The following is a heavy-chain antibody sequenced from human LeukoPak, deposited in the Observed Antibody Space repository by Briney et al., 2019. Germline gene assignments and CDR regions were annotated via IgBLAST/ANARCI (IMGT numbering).Heavy chain of an antibody. Sequence: AGGSLRLSCAASGFTFSSYSMNWVRQAPGKGLEWVSSISSSSYIYYADSVKGRFTISRDNAKNSLHLQMNSLRAEDTAVYYCARKAVAAIDYWGQGTLVTVSS. D-gene: IGHD6-19*01. V-gene: IGHV3-21*01. CDR1: GFTFSSYS. CDR3: ARKAVAAIDY. J-gene: IGHJ4*02. CDR2: ISSSSYI.